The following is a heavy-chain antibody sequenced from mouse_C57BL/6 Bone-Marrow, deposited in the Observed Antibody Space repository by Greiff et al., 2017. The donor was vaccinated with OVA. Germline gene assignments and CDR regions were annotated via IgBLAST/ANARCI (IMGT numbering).Heavy chain of an antibody. CDR2: IYPGGGYT. CDR3: ATSNPEWYFDV. D-gene: IGHD2-5*01. J-gene: IGHJ1*03. CDR1: GYTFTNYW. Sequence: VKLMESGAELVRPGTSVKMSCKASGYTFTNYWIGWAKQRPGHGLEWIGDIYPGGGYTNYNEKFKGKATLTADKSSSTAYMQFSSLTSEDSAIYYCATSNPEWYFDVWGTGTTVTVSS. V-gene: IGHV1-63*01.